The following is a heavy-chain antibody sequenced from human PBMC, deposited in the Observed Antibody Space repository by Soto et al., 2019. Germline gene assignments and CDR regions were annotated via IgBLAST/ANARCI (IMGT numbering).Heavy chain of an antibody. Sequence: QVQMHESSPGLVKPSETLSLTCSVSGGSVNSGGYYWSWIRQPPGNGLEWIGYVFHTGSTNYNPSLKSRVTISLDRPKNQFSLKLTTVTAADTARYYCARLYGDYVYTWGQGTMVTVSS. CDR2: VFHTGST. D-gene: IGHD4-17*01. CDR3: ARLYGDYVYT. V-gene: IGHV4-61*08. CDR1: GGSVNSGGYY. J-gene: IGHJ3*01.